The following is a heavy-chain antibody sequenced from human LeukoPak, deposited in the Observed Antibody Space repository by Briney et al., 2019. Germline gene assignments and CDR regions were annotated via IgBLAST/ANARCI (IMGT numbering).Heavy chain of an antibody. J-gene: IGHJ4*02. D-gene: IGHD3-16*02. Sequence: ASVKVSCKASGYTFTNYHMNWVRQAPGQGLEWMGIINPSGGSTSYAQKFQGRVTMTRDMSTSTVYMELSSLRSEDTAVYYCARGGDYVWGSYRSRFDYWGQGTLVTVSS. CDR2: INPSGGST. CDR3: ARGGDYVWGSYRSRFDY. CDR1: GYTFTNYH. V-gene: IGHV1-46*01.